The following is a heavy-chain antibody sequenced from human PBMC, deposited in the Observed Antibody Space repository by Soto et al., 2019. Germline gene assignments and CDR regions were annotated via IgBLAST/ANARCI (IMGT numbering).Heavy chain of an antibody. CDR2: IYYSGST. Sequence: QVQLQESGPGLVKPSETLSLTCTVSGGSISSYYWSWIRQPPGKGLEWIGYIYYSGSTNYNPSLKSRVNISVDTSKNQFSLKLSSVTAADTAVYYCARAGTTMVRGVISGWFDPWGQGTLVTVSS. J-gene: IGHJ5*02. CDR3: ARAGTTMVRGVISGWFDP. V-gene: IGHV4-59*01. D-gene: IGHD3-10*01. CDR1: GGSISSYY.